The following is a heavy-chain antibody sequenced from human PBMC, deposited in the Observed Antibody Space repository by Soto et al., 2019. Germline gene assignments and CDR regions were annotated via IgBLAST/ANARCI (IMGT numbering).Heavy chain of an antibody. CDR1: GYTFTGYY. CDR2: INPNSGGT. CDR3: ARGGIVVVSGPQLFDY. Sequence: ASVKVSCKASGYTFTGYYMHWVRQAPGQGLEWMGWINPNSGGTNYAQKFQGWVTMTRDTSISTAYMELSRLRSDDTAVYYCARGGIVVVSGPQLFDYWAQGTQGTVSS. V-gene: IGHV1-2*04. J-gene: IGHJ4*02. D-gene: IGHD2-2*01.